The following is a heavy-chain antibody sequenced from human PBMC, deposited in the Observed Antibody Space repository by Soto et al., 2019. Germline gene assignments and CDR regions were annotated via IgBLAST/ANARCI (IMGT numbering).Heavy chain of an antibody. V-gene: IGHV1-69*13. D-gene: IGHD1-7*01. CDR2: IIPIFGTA. CDR1: GGTFSSYA. J-gene: IGHJ6*02. CDR3: ARDELELRDIYYYYGMDV. Sequence: GASVKVSCKASGGTFSSYAISWVRQAPGQGLEWMGGIIPIFGTANYAQKFQGRVTITADESTSTAYMELSSLRSEDTAVYYCARDELELRDIYYYYGMDVWGQGTTVTVSS.